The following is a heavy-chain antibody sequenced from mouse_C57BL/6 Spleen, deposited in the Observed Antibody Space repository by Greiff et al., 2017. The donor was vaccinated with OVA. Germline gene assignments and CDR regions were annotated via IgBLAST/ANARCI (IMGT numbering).Heavy chain of an antibody. CDR2: INYDGSST. CDR3: ARALYYDYAYFDY. J-gene: IGHJ2*01. CDR1: GFTFSDYY. Sequence: EVMLVESEGGLVQPGSSMKLSCTASGFTFSDYYMAWVRQVPEKGLEWVANINYDGSSTYYLDSLKSRFIISRDNAKNILYLQMSSLKSEDTATYYCARALYYDYAYFDYWGQGTTLTVSS. V-gene: IGHV5-16*01. D-gene: IGHD2-4*01.